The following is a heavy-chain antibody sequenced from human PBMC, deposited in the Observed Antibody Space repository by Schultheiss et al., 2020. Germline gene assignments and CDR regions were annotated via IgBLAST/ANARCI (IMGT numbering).Heavy chain of an antibody. CDR2: IWYDGSNK. Sequence: GGSLRLSCAASGFTFSSYGMHWVRQAPGKGLEWVAVIWYDGSNKYYADSVKGRFTISRDNSKNTLYLQMNSLRAEDTAVYYCTTDVQFVPYYYYYMDVWGRGTTVTVSS. CDR3: TTDVQFVPYYYYYMDV. D-gene: IGHD6-6*01. J-gene: IGHJ6*03. CDR1: GFTFSSYG. V-gene: IGHV3-33*01.